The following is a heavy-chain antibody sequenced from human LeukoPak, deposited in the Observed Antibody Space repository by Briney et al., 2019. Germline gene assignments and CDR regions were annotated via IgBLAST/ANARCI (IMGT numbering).Heavy chain of an antibody. D-gene: IGHD1-14*01. J-gene: IGHJ6*03. CDR1: GFTFSDYP. CDR3: ARSPGFPFGYMDV. V-gene: IGHV3-30*04. Sequence: GGSLRLSCTASGFTFSDYPMYWVRQAPGKGLEWVAVISYDASNDFYRDSVRGRFTISRDNARNTVYLQMDTLKPEDTAVYYCARSPGFPFGYMDVWGKGTMVIVSS. CDR2: ISYDASND.